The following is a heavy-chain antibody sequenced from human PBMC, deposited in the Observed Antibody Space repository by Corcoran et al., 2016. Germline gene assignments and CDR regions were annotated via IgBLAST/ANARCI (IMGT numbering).Heavy chain of an antibody. Sequence: QVQLQQWGAGLLKPSETLSLTCAVYGGSFSGYYWSWIRQPPGKGLEWIGEINHSGSTNYNPSLKSRVTISVDTAKNQFSLKLSYVTAADTAVYYCSRGDYDFWSGYYRAFDYWGQGTLVTVSS. J-gene: IGHJ4*02. D-gene: IGHD3-3*01. CDR3: SRGDYDFWSGYYRAFDY. CDR2: INHSGST. CDR1: GGSFSGYY. V-gene: IGHV4-34*01.